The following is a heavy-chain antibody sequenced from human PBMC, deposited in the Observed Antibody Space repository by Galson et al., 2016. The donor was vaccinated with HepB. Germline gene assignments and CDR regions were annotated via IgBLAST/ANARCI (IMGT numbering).Heavy chain of an antibody. J-gene: IGHJ2*01. Sequence: SETLSLTCNVSGDSVSHYYWNWIRQPAGKGLEWIGLIYIGGTTDYNPSLQSRVSMSIDTSKNVFSLEVRSVTAADTAVYYCARRDDSGWEDYFDLWGRGTLVTASS. CDR1: GDSVSHYY. CDR3: ARRDDSGWEDYFDL. V-gene: IGHV4-4*07. CDR2: IYIGGTT. D-gene: IGHD6-19*01.